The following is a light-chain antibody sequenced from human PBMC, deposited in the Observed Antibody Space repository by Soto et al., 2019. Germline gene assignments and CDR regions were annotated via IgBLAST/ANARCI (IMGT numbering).Light chain of an antibody. Sequence: DIQMTQSPSTLSASVGDRVTITCRASQSISSWLAWYQKKPGKAPKLLIYKASSLESGVPSRFSGSGSGTEFTLTISRLQTDDFATYYCQQANSFTRTFGQGTKVDIK. V-gene: IGKV1-5*03. CDR1: QSISSW. CDR3: QQANSFTRT. J-gene: IGKJ1*01. CDR2: KAS.